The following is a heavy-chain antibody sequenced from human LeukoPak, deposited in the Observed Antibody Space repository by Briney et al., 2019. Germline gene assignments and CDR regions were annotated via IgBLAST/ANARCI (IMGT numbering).Heavy chain of an antibody. D-gene: IGHD2-21*01. CDR2: IKSKTDGGTT. V-gene: IGHV3-15*01. CDR1: GFTFSNAR. Sequence: GGSLRLSCAASGFTFSNARMSWVRQAPGKGLEWVGRIKSKTDGGTTDYAAPVKGRFTISRDDSKSIAYLQMNSLKTEDTAMYYCGGGDTKRSIDYWGQGTLVTVSS. CDR3: GGGDTKRSIDY. J-gene: IGHJ4*02.